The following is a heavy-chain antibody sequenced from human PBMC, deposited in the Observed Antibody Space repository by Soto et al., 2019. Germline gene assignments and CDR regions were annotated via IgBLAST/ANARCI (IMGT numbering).Heavy chain of an antibody. D-gene: IGHD3-22*01. CDR1: GGTFSSYA. CDR2: IIPIFGTA. CDR3: TRDYYDSSGYYYFDY. J-gene: IGHJ4*02. Sequence: SVKVSCKASGGTFSSYAISWVRQAPGQGLEWMGGIIPIFGTANYAQKFQGRVTITADESTSTAYMELSSLRSEDTAVYYCTRDYYDSSGYYYFDYWGQGTLVTVSS. V-gene: IGHV1-69*13.